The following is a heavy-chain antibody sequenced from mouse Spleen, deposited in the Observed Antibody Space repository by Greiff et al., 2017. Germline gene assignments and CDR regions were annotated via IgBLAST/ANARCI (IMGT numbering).Heavy chain of an antibody. CDR2: IRSKSSNYAT. Sequence: EVQLQQSGGGLVQPKGSLKLPCAASGFTFTTYAMHWVRQAPGKGLEWVARIRSKSSNYATYYADSVKDRFTISRDDSQSMLYLQMNNLKTEDTAMYYCVRESSNWVFAYWGQGTLVTVSA. CDR1: GFTFTTYA. D-gene: IGHD4-1*01. CDR3: VRESSNWVFAY. V-gene: IGHV10-3*01. J-gene: IGHJ3*01.